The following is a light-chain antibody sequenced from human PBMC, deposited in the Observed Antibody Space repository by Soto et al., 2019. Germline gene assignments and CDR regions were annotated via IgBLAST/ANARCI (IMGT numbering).Light chain of an antibody. CDR1: QSISSW. CDR2: DAS. CDR3: QQYNSYSTWT. Sequence: DIQMTQSPSTLSASVGDRVTITCGASQSISSWLAWYQQKPGKAPKLLIYDASSLESGVPSRFSGSGSGTEFTLTISSLQPDDFATYYCQQYNSYSTWTFGQGTKVEIK. V-gene: IGKV1-5*01. J-gene: IGKJ1*01.